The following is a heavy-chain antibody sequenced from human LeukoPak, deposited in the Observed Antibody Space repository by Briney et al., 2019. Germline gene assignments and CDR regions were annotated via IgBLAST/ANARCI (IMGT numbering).Heavy chain of an antibody. CDR3: ARDSRGALDY. J-gene: IGHJ4*02. CDR2: IKQDGSEN. CDR1: GFTFSSYW. V-gene: IGHV3-7*05. Sequence: GGSLRLSCAASGFTFSSYWMAWVRQAPGEGREWVANIKQDGSENYYVDSVKGRFTISRDNAKNSLYLQMNSLRAEDTAVYYCARDSRGALDYWGQGTLVTVSS.